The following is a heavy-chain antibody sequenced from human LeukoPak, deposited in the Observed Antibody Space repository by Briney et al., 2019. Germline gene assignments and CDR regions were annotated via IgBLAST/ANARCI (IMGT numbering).Heavy chain of an antibody. D-gene: IGHD3-22*01. CDR3: ARSYDSSGYFPLLLDYYYYGMDV. CDR2: INPNSGGT. V-gene: IGHV1-2*02. CDR1: GYTFTGCY. Sequence: ASVKVSCKASGYTFTGCYMHWVRQAPGQGLEWMGWINPNSGGTNYAQKFQGRVTMTRDTSASTAYMELSSLRSEDTAVYYCARSYDSSGYFPLLLDYYYYGMDVWGQGTTVTVSS. J-gene: IGHJ6*02.